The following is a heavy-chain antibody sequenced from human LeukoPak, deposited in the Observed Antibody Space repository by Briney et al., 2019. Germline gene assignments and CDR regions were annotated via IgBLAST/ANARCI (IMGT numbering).Heavy chain of an antibody. CDR3: AKRGAEVGATVAPGDY. Sequence: GGSLRLSCAASGFTFTSYAMSWVRQAPGKGLEWVSAISGSGGSTYYADSVKGRFTISSDNSKNTLYLQMNSLRAEDTAVYYCAKRGAEVGATVAPGDYWGQGTLVTVSS. CDR2: ISGSGGST. V-gene: IGHV3-23*01. D-gene: IGHD1-26*01. CDR1: GFTFTSYA. J-gene: IGHJ4*02.